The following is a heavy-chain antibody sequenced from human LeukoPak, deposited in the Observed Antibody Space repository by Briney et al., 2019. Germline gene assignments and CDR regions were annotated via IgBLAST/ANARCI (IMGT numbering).Heavy chain of an antibody. CDR1: GYTFTDYF. V-gene: IGHV1-2*02. Sequence: ASVKVSCKASGYTFTDYFMNWVRQAPGQRLEWMGWINPKSGGTVYAQKFQGRVTMTRDTSISTAYMELSRLRSDDTAVYYCARYSSSWYSADAFDIWGQGTMVTVSS. CDR3: ARYSSSWYSADAFDI. D-gene: IGHD6-13*01. CDR2: INPKSGGT. J-gene: IGHJ3*02.